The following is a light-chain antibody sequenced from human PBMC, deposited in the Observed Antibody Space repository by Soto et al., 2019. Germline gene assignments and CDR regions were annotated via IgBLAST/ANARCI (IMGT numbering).Light chain of an antibody. V-gene: IGKV1-5*03. CDR1: QSISNW. J-gene: IGKJ1*01. CDR2: KTS. CDR3: QQYNSYST. Sequence: DIQMTQSPSTLSASVGDRVTITCRASQSISNWLSWYQQKPGKSPQLLIYKTSNLDSGPQSRFSGSGSGTEFSLTISRLPPDDFATYYCQQYNSYSTFGQGTKVDI.